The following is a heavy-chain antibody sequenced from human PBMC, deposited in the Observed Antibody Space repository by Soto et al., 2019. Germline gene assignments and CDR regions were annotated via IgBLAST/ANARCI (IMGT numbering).Heavy chain of an antibody. V-gene: IGHV6-1*01. D-gene: IGHD4-4*01. CDR1: EDSVSGDSAA. CDR2: TYYRSRWYN. J-gene: IGHJ6*03. Sequence: QVQLQESGPGLVKPSQTHAVCCAISEDSVSGDSAAWNWVRLSPSRGLEWLARTYYRSRWYNDYAVSVRSRITVNADTSKNQFSLPLTSVPPEDTAIYVCAVTTSHHWLHMDVWGRGTTVTVSS. CDR3: AVTTSHHWLHMDV.